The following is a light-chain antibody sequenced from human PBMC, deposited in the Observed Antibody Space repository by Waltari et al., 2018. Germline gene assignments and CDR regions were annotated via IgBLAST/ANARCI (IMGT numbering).Light chain of an antibody. CDR3: GAWDDAQSAVL. J-gene: IGLJ2*01. V-gene: IGLV1-51*01. CDR1: GSNIGRNY. Sequence: QSVLTQPPSVSAPPGQKVTIPCPGRGSNIGRNYVCGYQQFPGTAPKLLIYDNNKRPSGIPDRFSGSKSGTSATLGITGLQTGDEADYYCGAWDDAQSAVLFGGGTKLTVL. CDR2: DNN.